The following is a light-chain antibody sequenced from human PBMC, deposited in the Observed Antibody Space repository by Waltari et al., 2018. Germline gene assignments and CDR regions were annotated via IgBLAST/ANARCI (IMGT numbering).Light chain of an antibody. V-gene: IGLV1-47*01. CDR3: GAWDDTLRFV. Sequence: QSVLSQPPSASGTPGQRVTIPCSGTSSNIGSTYVYWYQHLPGMAPNPLLYRNNQRPPGVPDRFSSSKSGTSASLAIRELRSEDEADYYCGAWDDTLRFVFGGGTRLTVL. CDR2: RNN. J-gene: IGLJ2*01. CDR1: SSNIGSTY.